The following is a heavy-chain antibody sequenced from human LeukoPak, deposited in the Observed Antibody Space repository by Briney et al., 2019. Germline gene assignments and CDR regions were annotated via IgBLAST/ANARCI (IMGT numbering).Heavy chain of an antibody. V-gene: IGHV3-23*01. J-gene: IGHJ4*02. CDR3: ARDPFAGYDILTGYYVGGTIDY. D-gene: IGHD3-9*01. CDR1: GFTFSSYA. Sequence: GGSLRLSCAASGFTFSSYAMSWVRQAPGKGLEWVSAISGSGGSTYYADSVKGRFTISRDNAKNSLYLQMNSLRAEDTAVYYCARDPFAGYDILTGYYVGGTIDYWGQGTLVTVPS. CDR2: ISGSGGST.